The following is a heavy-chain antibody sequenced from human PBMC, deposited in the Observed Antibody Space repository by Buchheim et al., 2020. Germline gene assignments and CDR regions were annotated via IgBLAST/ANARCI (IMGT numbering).Heavy chain of an antibody. Sequence: QVQLQESGPGLVRPSGTLSLTCAVSGGSISSSMGLSWVRQSPGKRLEWIGEIYHSGSTNYNPSLKRRVTISVDKSKKPFSLKMSSVTAADTAVYYCASQVVTTIRGGGFFDSWGQGTL. J-gene: IGHJ4*02. CDR3: ASQVVTTIRGGGFFDS. D-gene: IGHD5-12*01. CDR2: IYHSGST. CDR1: GGSISSSMG. V-gene: IGHV4-4*02.